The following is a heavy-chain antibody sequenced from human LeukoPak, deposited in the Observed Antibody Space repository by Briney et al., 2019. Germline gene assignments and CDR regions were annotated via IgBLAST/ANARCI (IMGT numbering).Heavy chain of an antibody. CDR3: AKDLLLGAAAGTLLDY. J-gene: IGHJ4*02. D-gene: IGHD6-13*01. Sequence: GGSLRLSCAASGFSFDDYAMHWVRQAPGKGLEWVSLISWDGGSAYYTDSVKGRFTISRDNSKNSLYLQMNGLSAEDTALYYCAKDLLLGAAAGTLLDYWGQGTLVTVSS. CDR2: ISWDGGSA. V-gene: IGHV3-43D*03. CDR1: GFSFDDYA.